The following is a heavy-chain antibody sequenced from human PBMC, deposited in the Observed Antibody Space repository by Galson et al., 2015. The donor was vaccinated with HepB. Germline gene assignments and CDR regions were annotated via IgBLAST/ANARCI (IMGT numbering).Heavy chain of an antibody. CDR2: IRYDATQE. CDR1: GFTFNTHG. CDR3: GKSVGPEGDGFDP. V-gene: IGHV3-30*02. J-gene: IGHJ5*02. D-gene: IGHD1-26*01. Sequence: SLRLSCAASGFTFNTHGMHWVRQAPGNGLEWVAFIRYDATQEYYTDSVKGRFTISRDNSKNTLYLQMRNLRSEDTAVYYCGKSVGPEGDGFDPWGQGSLVIVSS.